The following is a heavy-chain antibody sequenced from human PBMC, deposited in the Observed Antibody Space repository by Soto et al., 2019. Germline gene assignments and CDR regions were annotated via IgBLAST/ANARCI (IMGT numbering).Heavy chain of an antibody. CDR3: AKDQGGGGSSSDY. V-gene: IGHV3-30*18. CDR1: GFTFSTYG. Sequence: QVQLVESGGGVVQPGRSLRLSCAASGFTFSTYGMHWVRQAPGKGLEWVAVISFDGSNKNYGDSVKGRFTISRDNSKNTLYLQMNSLRAEDTAVDYCAKDQGGGGSSSDYWGQGTLVTVSS. CDR2: ISFDGSNK. J-gene: IGHJ4*02. D-gene: IGHD3-16*01.